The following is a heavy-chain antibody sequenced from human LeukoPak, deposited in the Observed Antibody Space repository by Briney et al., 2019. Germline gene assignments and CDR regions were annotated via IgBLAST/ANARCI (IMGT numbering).Heavy chain of an antibody. D-gene: IGHD3-10*01. CDR2: INHRGST. V-gene: IGHV4-34*01. Sequence: SETLSLTCAVYGGSFSGYYWSWIRQPPGKGLEWIGEINHRGSTNYNPSLKSRVTISVDTSKNQFSLKLSSVTAADTAVYYCARGPIYGSFDYWGQGTLVTVSS. CDR1: GGSFSGYY. CDR3: ARGPIYGSFDY. J-gene: IGHJ4*02.